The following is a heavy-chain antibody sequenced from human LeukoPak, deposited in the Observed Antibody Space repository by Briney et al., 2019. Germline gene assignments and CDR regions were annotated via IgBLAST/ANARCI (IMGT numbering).Heavy chain of an antibody. Sequence: SETLSLTCTVSGDSISSGNYYWSWVRQPPGKGLEWIGYIYHSGNTYCNPSLKSRVTISVDRSKNQLSLKLSSMTAADTAVYYCARIAAVLFYFDYWGQGTLVTVSS. CDR1: GDSISSGNYY. V-gene: IGHV4-30-2*01. D-gene: IGHD6-13*01. CDR3: ARIAAVLFYFDY. J-gene: IGHJ4*02. CDR2: IYHSGNT.